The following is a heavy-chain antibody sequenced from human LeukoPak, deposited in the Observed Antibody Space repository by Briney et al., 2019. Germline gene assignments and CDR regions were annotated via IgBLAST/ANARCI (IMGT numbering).Heavy chain of an antibody. CDR2: ISGSGGST. Sequence: GGSLRLSCAASGFTFSSYAMSWVRQAPGKGLEWVSAISGSGGSTYYADSVKGRFTISRDNSKNTLYLQMNSLRAEDTPVYYCAKAIGWFGEYYYYMDVWGKGTTVTVSS. CDR3: AKAIGWFGEYYYYMDV. V-gene: IGHV3-23*01. D-gene: IGHD3-10*01. CDR1: GFTFSSYA. J-gene: IGHJ6*03.